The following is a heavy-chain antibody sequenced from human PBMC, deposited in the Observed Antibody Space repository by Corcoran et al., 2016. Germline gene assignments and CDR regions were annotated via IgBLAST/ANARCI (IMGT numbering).Heavy chain of an antibody. Sequence: QVQLQESGPGLVKPSETLSLTCTVSGGSISSYYWSWIRQPPGKGLEWIGYIYYSGSTNYNPSLKSRVTISVDTSKNQFALKLSSVTAADTAVYYCARERPRAELDYWGQGTLVTVSS. V-gene: IGHV4-59*01. J-gene: IGHJ4*02. CDR3: ARERPRAELDY. CDR1: GGSISSYY. CDR2: IYYSGST.